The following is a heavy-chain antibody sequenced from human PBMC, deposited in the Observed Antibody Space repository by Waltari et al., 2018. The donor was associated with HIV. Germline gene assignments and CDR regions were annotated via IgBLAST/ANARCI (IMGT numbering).Heavy chain of an antibody. CDR1: GFTFSSYS. V-gene: IGHV3-48*01. Sequence: EVQLVESGGGLVQPGGSLRLSCAASGFTFSSYSMNWVRQAPGKGLEWVSYISSSSSTIYYADSVKGRFTISRDNAKNSLYLQMNSLRAEDTAVYYCARAPGIAAAGSDYWGQGTLVTVSS. CDR2: ISSSSSTI. CDR3: ARAPGIAAAGSDY. D-gene: IGHD6-13*01. J-gene: IGHJ4*02.